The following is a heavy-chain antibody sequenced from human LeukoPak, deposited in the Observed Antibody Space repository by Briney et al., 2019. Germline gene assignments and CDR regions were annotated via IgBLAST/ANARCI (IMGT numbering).Heavy chain of an antibody. J-gene: IGHJ5*02. CDR3: ARHRGGEWLRLRQLPNNWFDP. CDR2: INHSGST. CDR1: GLTFSSYS. D-gene: IGHD5-12*01. Sequence: PGGSLRLSCAASGLTFSSYSMNWVRQAPGKGLEWIGEINHSGSTNYNPSLKSRVTISVDTSKNQFSLKLSSVTAADTAVYYCARHRGGEWLRLRQLPNNWFDPWGQGTLVTVSS. V-gene: IGHV4-34*01.